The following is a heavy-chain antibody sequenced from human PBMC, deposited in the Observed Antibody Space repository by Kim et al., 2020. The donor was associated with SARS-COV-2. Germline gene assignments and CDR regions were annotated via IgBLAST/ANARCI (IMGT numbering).Heavy chain of an antibody. D-gene: IGHD5-18*01. Sequence: YADSVKGRFTISRDNSKNTLYLQMNSLRAEDTAVYYCASFGYSYDGDFDYWGQGTLVTVSS. V-gene: IGHV3-33*01. J-gene: IGHJ4*02. CDR3: ASFGYSYDGDFDY.